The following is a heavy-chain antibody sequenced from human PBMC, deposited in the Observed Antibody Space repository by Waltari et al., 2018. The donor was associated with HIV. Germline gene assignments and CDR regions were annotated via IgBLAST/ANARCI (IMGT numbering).Heavy chain of an antibody. D-gene: IGHD2-21*01. CDR1: GSSLVDGYY. J-gene: IGHJ4*02. V-gene: IGHV4-38-2*02. CDR3: ARDWGLSTGPFDF. CDR2: VYHNGAK. Sequence: QVQLRESGPRLVQTLETLSLSCSVSGSSLVDGYYWAWIRKSPDVVLEWIATVYHNGAKDYNPSFGGRVTTSVDISRNRFSLRLTSMRATDTALYFCARDWGLSTGPFDFWGQGIHVTVSS.